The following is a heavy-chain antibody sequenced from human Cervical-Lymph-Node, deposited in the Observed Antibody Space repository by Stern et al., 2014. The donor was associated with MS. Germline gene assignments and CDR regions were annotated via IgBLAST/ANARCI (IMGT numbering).Heavy chain of an antibody. J-gene: IGHJ4*02. CDR1: GFTFSSYG. Sequence: EVQLVQSGGGLVQPGGPLRLSCAASGFTFSSYGMNGARQAPGKGLEWVSYIHSNSSTIYYADSVKGRFTISRDNAKNSLYLQMNSLRDEDTAVYYCARDPTPEDYGDFSEGVDYWGQGTLVTVSS. CDR2: IHSNSSTI. V-gene: IGHV3-48*02. CDR3: ARDPTPEDYGDFSEGVDY. D-gene: IGHD4-17*01.